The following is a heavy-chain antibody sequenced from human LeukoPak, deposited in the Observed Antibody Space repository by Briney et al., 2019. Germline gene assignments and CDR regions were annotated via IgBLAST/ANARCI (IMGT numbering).Heavy chain of an antibody. CDR1: GFTVSSNY. CDR3: ARGLGFGELLFDY. D-gene: IGHD3-10*01. J-gene: IGHJ4*02. Sequence: PGRSLRLSCAASGFTVSSNYMSWVRQAPGKGLEWVSVIYSGGSTYYADSVKGRFTISRDNSKNTLYLQMNSLRAEDTAVYYCARGLGFGELLFDYWGQGTLDTVSS. CDR2: IYSGGST. V-gene: IGHV3-53*01.